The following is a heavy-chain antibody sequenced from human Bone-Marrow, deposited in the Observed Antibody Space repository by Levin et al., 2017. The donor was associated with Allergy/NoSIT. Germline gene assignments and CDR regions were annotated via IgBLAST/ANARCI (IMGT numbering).Heavy chain of an antibody. CDR1: GFTFSNAW. CDR2: IKSKTDGGTT. J-gene: IGHJ2*01. V-gene: IGHV3-15*01. D-gene: IGHD3-22*01. CDR3: TTQYYYDSSGPEYWYFDL. Sequence: GGSLRLSCAASGFTFSNAWMSWVRQAPGKGLEWVGRIKSKTDGGTTDYAAPVKGRFTISRDDSKNTLYLQMNSLKTEDTAVYYCTTQYYYDSSGPEYWYFDLWGRGTLVTVSS.